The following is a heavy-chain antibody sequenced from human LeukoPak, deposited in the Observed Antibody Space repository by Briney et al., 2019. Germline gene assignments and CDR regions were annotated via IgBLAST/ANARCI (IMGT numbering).Heavy chain of an antibody. V-gene: IGHV4-59*01. J-gene: IGHJ6*02. Sequence: SETLSLTCTVSGGSISSYYWSWIRQPPGKGLEWVGYIYYSGSTNYNPSLKSRVTISVDTSKNQFSLKLSSVTAADTAVYYCARAWYYDSLAYGMDVWGQGTTVTVSS. CDR2: IYYSGST. D-gene: IGHD3-22*01. CDR1: GGSISSYY. CDR3: ARAWYYDSLAYGMDV.